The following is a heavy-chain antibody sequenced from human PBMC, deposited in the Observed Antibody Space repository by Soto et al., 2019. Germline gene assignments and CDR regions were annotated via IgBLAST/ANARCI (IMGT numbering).Heavy chain of an antibody. D-gene: IGHD6-13*01. J-gene: IGHJ3*02. Sequence: QSQTLSLTCAISGDSVSSNSAAWNWIRQSPSRGLEWLGRTYYRSKWYNDYAVSVKSRITINPDTSKNQFSLQLNSVTPEDTAVYYCARGDIAAAGTSGAFDIWGQGTMVTVSS. CDR3: ARGDIAAAGTSGAFDI. V-gene: IGHV6-1*01. CDR2: TYYRSKWYN. CDR1: GDSVSSNSAA.